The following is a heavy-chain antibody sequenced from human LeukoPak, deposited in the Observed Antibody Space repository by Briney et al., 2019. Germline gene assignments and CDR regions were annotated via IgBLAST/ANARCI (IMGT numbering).Heavy chain of an antibody. CDR1: GFTFSRYA. D-gene: IGHD2-15*01. J-gene: IGHJ6*03. CDR2: ISGSGGST. CDR3: AKVGCCSGGSCYSIYYYYYMDV. V-gene: IGHV3-23*01. Sequence: GGSLRLSCAASGFTFSRYAMSRVRQAPGKGLEWVSAISGSGGSTYYADSVKGRFTISRDNSKNTLYLQMNSLRAEDTAVYYCAKVGCCSGGSCYSIYYYYYMDVWGKGTTVTVSS.